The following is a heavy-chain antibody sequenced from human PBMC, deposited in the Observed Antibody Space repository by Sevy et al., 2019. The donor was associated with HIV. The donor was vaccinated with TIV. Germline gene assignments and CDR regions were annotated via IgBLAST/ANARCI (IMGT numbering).Heavy chain of an antibody. Sequence: GGCLRLSCTGSGFTFGDYSMSWFRQAPGKGLEWVGFFRSKASGGATEYAASVKGRFTISRDDSKSVAYLQMNSLKTEDTAMYYCARYIAVVINIDYWGQGTLVTVSS. CDR2: FRSKASGGAT. D-gene: IGHD3-22*01. CDR1: GFTFGDYS. V-gene: IGHV3-49*03. J-gene: IGHJ4*02. CDR3: ARYIAVVINIDY.